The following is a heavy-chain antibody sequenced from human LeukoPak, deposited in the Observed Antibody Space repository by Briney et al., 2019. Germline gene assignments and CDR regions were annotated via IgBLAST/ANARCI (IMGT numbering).Heavy chain of an antibody. D-gene: IGHD5-12*01. Sequence: SGRTLVKPTQTLTLTCTFSGFSLTTSGVGVGWIRHPPGKALKWLAFIYWDDDKRYRPSLKSRLTISKDTSKTQVVLTMTDMDLVDTATYYCVHGRYGGNLAYWGQGTRVTVSS. J-gene: IGHJ4*02. CDR1: GFSLTTSGVG. V-gene: IGHV2-5*02. CDR2: IYWDDDK. CDR3: VHGRYGGNLAY.